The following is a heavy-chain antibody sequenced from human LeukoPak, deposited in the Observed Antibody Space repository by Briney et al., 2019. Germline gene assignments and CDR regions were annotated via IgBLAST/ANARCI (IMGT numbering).Heavy chain of an antibody. CDR3: AREGGFSRPLDS. J-gene: IGHJ4*02. D-gene: IGHD3-3*01. Sequence: SETLSLTCDVSGGSFTSTNWWTWVRQPPGKGLEWIGEFHLDGRTNYNPSLKSRLIMSVDLPENHISLKLSSVTAEDTAVYYCAREGGFSRPLDSSGQGALVTVSS. CDR1: GGSFTSTNW. V-gene: IGHV4-4*02. CDR2: FHLDGRT.